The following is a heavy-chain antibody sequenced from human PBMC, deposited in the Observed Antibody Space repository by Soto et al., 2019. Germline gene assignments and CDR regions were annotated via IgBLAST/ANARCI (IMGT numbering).Heavy chain of an antibody. Sequence: SETLSLTCTVSGGSISSYYWSWIRQPPGKGLEWIGYIYYSGSTNYNPSLKSRVTISVDTSKNQFSLKLISVTAADTAVYYCARSREPIAVGWFDPWGQGTLVTVSS. CDR3: ARSREPIAVGWFDP. V-gene: IGHV4-59*01. CDR1: GGSISSYY. D-gene: IGHD6-19*01. CDR2: IYYSGST. J-gene: IGHJ5*02.